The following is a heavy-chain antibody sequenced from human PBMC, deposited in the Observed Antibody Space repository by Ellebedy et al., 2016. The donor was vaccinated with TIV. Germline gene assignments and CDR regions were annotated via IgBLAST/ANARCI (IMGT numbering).Heavy chain of an antibody. CDR3: ATGPTTLWFGELEDY. CDR1: GYTLTELS. D-gene: IGHD3-10*01. CDR2: FDPEDGET. V-gene: IGHV1-24*01. J-gene: IGHJ4*02. Sequence: ASVKVSCXVSGYTLTELSMHWVRQAPGKGLEWMGGFDPEDGETIYAQKFQGRVTMTEDTSTDTAYMELSSLRSEDTAVYYCATGPTTLWFGELEDYWGQGTLVTVSS.